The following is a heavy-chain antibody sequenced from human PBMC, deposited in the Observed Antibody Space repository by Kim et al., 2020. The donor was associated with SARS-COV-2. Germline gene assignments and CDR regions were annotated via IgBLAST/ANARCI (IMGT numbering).Heavy chain of an antibody. D-gene: IGHD6-13*01. CDR1: GFTFSSYA. CDR3: AKRVAAAGYFDY. V-gene: IGHV3-23*01. J-gene: IGHJ4*02. Sequence: GGSLRLSCAASGFTFSSYAMSWVRQAPGKGLEWVSAISGSGGSTYYADSVKGRFTISRDNSNNTLYLQMNSLRAEDTAVYYCAKRVAAAGYFDYWGQGTLVTVSS. CDR2: ISGSGGST.